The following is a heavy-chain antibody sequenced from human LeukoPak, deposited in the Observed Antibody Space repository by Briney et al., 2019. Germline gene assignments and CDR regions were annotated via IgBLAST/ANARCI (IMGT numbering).Heavy chain of an antibody. CDR2: VAYSGAT. V-gene: IGHV4-59*01. D-gene: IGHD5-12*01. J-gene: IGHJ5*02. CDR3: ARTVSGYYFNA. Sequence: SETLSLTCTVSGGSINGYYWSWIRQPPGKGLEWIGYVAYSGATNYNLSFKSRVTTSLDTSKTQFSLKLSSVTAADTAFYYCARTVSGYYFNAWGPGTLVTVSS. CDR1: GGSINGYY.